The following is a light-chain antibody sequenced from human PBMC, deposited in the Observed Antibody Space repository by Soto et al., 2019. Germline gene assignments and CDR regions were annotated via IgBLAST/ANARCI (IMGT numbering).Light chain of an antibody. CDR1: QSINTY. CDR2: AAS. Sequence: DIQMTQSPSSLSASVGERVTITCRAGQSINTYLNWFQQKPGKAPKLLIYAASSLQSGVPSRFSGSGSGTDFTLTISSLQPEDFATYYCQQSYTIPLTFGGGTKVDIK. V-gene: IGKV1-39*01. J-gene: IGKJ4*01. CDR3: QQSYTIPLT.